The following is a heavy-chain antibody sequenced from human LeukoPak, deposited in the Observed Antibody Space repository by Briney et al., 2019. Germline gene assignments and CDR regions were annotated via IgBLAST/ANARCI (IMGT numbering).Heavy chain of an antibody. V-gene: IGHV3-53*01. CDR1: GFTVSSNY. D-gene: IGHD1-7*01. J-gene: IGHJ4*02. CDR3: ARGNWNYPFDY. Sequence: SGGSLRLSCAASGFTVSSNYMSWVRQAPGKGLEWVSVIYGGGSTYYADSVKGRFTISRDNSKNTLYLQMNSLRAEDTGVYYCARGNWNYPFDYWGQGTLVTVSS. CDR2: IYGGGST.